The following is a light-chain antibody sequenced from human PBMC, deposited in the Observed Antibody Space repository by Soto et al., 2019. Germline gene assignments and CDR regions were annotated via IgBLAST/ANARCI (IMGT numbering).Light chain of an antibody. CDR3: QQYYTTLALS. J-gene: IGKJ4*01. V-gene: IGKV4-1*01. CDR2: WAS. Sequence: DIVMTQSPDSLAVPLGARATINCRSSQSVLYRSNKKNYLDWYQQKRGQPPRLLIYWASTRESGVPERFSGSGSATDFTLTINSVQAEDVAVYYCQQYYTTLALSFGGGTRVEIK. CDR1: QSVLYRSNKKNY.